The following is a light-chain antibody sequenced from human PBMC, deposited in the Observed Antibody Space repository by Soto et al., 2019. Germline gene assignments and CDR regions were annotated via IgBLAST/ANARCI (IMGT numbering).Light chain of an antibody. CDR1: QSVSSY. J-gene: IGKJ4*01. Sequence: EIVLTQSPATLSLSPGERATLSCRASQSVSSYLAWYQQKPGQAPRLLIYDASNRATGIPARFSGSGSGTDFTITISSLEPEDFAVYYCQQRSNWPREITLGGGTKVELK. CDR2: DAS. CDR3: QQRSNWPREIT. V-gene: IGKV3-11*01.